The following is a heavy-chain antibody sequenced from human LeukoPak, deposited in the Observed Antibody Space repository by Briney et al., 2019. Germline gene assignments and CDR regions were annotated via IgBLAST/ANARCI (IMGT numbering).Heavy chain of an antibody. Sequence: SSETLSLTCTVSDDSMSSYYWNWIRQPPGKGLEWIGYVYYSGGTNYNPSLKSRVTISVDTSKNQFSLKLSSVTAADTAVYYCARGGVEQWLVIHARAFDIWGQGTMVTVSS. CDR3: ARGGVEQWLVIHARAFDI. D-gene: IGHD6-19*01. CDR2: VYYSGGT. CDR1: DDSMSSYY. V-gene: IGHV4-59*12. J-gene: IGHJ3*02.